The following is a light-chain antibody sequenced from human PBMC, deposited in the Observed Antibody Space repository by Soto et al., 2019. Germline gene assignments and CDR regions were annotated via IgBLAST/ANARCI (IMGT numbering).Light chain of an antibody. CDR3: ASYTSTYTYV. CDR1: GSDVGGYEY. CDR2: EVS. V-gene: IGLV2-14*01. Sequence: QSALTQPASVSGSPGQSITSSCTGTGSDVGGYEYVSWYQQHPGKVPKLMIYEVSDRPSGVSTRFSGSKSGNTASLTISGLQAEDEADYYCASYTSTYTYVFGSGTKV. J-gene: IGLJ1*01.